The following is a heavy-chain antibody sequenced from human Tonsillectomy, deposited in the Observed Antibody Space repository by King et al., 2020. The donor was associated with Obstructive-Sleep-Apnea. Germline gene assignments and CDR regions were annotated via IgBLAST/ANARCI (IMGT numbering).Heavy chain of an antibody. CDR3: AGDRFEDDILTGYYCYYYYGVDV. CDR2: IYYSGST. D-gene: IGHD3-9*01. Sequence: QLQESGPGLVKPSETLSLTCTVSGGSISNDYWSWIRQPPGKGLEWIGYIYYSGSTNYNPSLKSRVTISVDTSKNQFSLKLSSVTAADTAVYYCAGDRFEDDILTGYYCYYYYGVDVWGQGTTVTVSS. J-gene: IGHJ6*02. V-gene: IGHV4-59*01. CDR1: GGSISNDY.